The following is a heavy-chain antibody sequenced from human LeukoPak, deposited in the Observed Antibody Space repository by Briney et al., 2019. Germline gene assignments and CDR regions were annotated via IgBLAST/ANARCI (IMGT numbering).Heavy chain of an antibody. D-gene: IGHD3-10*01. CDR2: ISWNSGSI. CDR1: GFTFDDYA. Sequence: PGGSLRLSCAASGFTFDDYAMQWVRQAPGKGLEGGSGISWNSGSIGYADSVKGRFTISRDNAKNSLYLQMNSLRAEDTALYYCAKGLTLYYYGSGTLGDYGMDVWGPGTTVTVSS. V-gene: IGHV3-9*01. J-gene: IGHJ6*02. CDR3: AKGLTLYYYGSGTLGDYGMDV.